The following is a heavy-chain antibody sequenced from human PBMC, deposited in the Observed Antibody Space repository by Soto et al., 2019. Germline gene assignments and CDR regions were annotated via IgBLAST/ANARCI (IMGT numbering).Heavy chain of an antibody. CDR2: ISSNGGST. J-gene: IGHJ4*02. V-gene: IGHV3-64*01. CDR1: GFTFSNYA. Sequence: GGSLRLSWAASGFTFSNYAMHWVLQAPGKGLEYVSAISSNGGSTYYANSVKGRFTISRDNSKNTLYLQMGSLRAEDMAVYYCARGPGYYFDYWGQGTLVTVSS. CDR3: ARGPGYYFDY.